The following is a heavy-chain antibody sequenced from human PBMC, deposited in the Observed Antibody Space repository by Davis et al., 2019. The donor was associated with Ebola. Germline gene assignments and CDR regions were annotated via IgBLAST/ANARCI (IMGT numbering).Heavy chain of an antibody. J-gene: IGHJ6*02. V-gene: IGHV4-59*08. CDR1: GVSISSYY. CDR2: IYYSGST. Sequence: MPSETLSLTCTASGVSISSYYWSWIRQPPGKGLEWIGYIYYSGSTNYNPSLKSRVTISVDTSKNQFSLKLSSVTAADTAVYHCARHVSSVGSYYYYHGMDVWGQGTTVTVSS. D-gene: IGHD1-26*01. CDR3: ARHVSSVGSYYYYHGMDV.